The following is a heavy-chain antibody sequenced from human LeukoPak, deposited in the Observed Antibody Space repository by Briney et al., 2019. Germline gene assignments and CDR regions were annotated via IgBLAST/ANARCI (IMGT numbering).Heavy chain of an antibody. Sequence: GGSLRLSCAASGFTFSSHSINWVRQAPGKGLEWVSSITTSSHIYYADSVKGRFTISRDTAKNSLFLQMNSLRAEDTAVYYCASNSYESSGYYYLWGQGTLVTVSS. CDR2: ITTSSHI. D-gene: IGHD3-22*01. CDR3: ASNSYESSGYYYL. J-gene: IGHJ5*02. V-gene: IGHV3-21*01. CDR1: GFTFSSHS.